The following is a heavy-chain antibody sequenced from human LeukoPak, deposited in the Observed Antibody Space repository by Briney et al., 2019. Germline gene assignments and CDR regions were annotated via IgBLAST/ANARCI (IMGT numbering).Heavy chain of an antibody. J-gene: IGHJ4*02. V-gene: IGHV4-61*01. CDR3: ARSIIGTRSKFDY. Sequence: SETLSLTCSVSGGSVSSGRYYWSWIRQPPGKGLEWIGYISYSGSTNYNPSLKSRVTISLDTSKNQFALKLSSVTAADTAVYYCARSIIGTRSKFDYWGQGTLVTVSS. CDR2: ISYSGST. D-gene: IGHD1/OR15-1a*01. CDR1: GGSVSSGRYY.